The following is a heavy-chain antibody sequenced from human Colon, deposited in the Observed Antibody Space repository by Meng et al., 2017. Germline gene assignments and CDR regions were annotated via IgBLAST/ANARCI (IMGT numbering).Heavy chain of an antibody. J-gene: IGHJ4*02. CDR2: ISSSGSTI. CDR1: GFTFSDYY. Sequence: GESLKISCAASGFTFSDYYMSWIRQAPGKGLEWVSYISSSGSTIYYADSVKGRFTISRDNAKNSLYLQMNSLRAEDTAVYYCARDFDYYYGSGSQGYWGQGNLVNGAS. V-gene: IGHV3-11*01. CDR3: ARDFDYYYGSGSQGY. D-gene: IGHD3-10*01.